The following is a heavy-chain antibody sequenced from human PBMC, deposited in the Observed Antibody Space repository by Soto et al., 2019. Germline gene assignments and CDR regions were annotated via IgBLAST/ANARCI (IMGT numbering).Heavy chain of an antibody. D-gene: IGHD3-22*01. V-gene: IGHV3-48*02. Sequence: PAESLRLSCTPSGFLFSDYSMNWARQAPGKGLEWTSYITTTSSPMYYADSVKGRFTISRDNAKNSLYLQMNSLRDEDTAVYYCARDSSGRQYYGMDVWGQGTTVTVSS. CDR3: ARDSSGRQYYGMDV. J-gene: IGHJ6*02. CDR2: ITTTSSPM. CDR1: GFLFSDYS.